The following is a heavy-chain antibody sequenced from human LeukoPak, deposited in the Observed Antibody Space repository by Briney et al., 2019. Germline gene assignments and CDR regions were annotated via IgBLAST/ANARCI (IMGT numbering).Heavy chain of an antibody. J-gene: IGHJ3*01. CDR1: GYSISRGYY. CDR3: ARDASLGSGPTDGFDL. D-gene: IGHD2-15*01. CDR2: IHHTGKT. Sequence: SETLSLTCAVSGYSISRGYYWGWIRRAPGKGLELIGSIHHTGKTYYHPSLKSRVTISIDTSKNQFSLKVTYVTAADTAVYFCARDASLGSGPTDGFDLWGRGTLVTVSS. V-gene: IGHV4-38-2*02.